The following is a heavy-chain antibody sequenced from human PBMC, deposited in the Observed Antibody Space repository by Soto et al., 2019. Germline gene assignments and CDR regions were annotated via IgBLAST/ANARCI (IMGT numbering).Heavy chain of an antibody. CDR3: ATKAGGHYDFWSDYNWVDP. D-gene: IGHD3-3*01. CDR1: GGSISSSNW. V-gene: IGHV4-4*02. J-gene: IGHJ5*02. Sequence: SETLSLTCAICGGSISSSNWWSWVRQPPGKGLEWIGEIYHSGSTNYNPSLKSRVTISVDKSKNQFSLKLSSVTAADTAVYYCATKAGGHYDFWSDYNWVDPWGQGTLVTVS. CDR2: IYHSGST.